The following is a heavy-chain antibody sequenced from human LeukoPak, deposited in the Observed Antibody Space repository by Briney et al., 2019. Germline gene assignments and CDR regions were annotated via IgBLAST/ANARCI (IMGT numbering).Heavy chain of an antibody. CDR3: AKEARYCGGGKCYSIFPY. CDR1: GFTFSSYT. J-gene: IGHJ4*02. D-gene: IGHD2-15*01. Sequence: GGSLRLACAAAGFTFSSYTMGWVRQAPGKGLEWVSAITGGGDTTYYADSVKGRFTISRDNSKNTVSLQMHSLGAEDTAIYYCAKEARYCGGGKCYSIFPYWGQGTLVTVFS. CDR2: ITGGGDTT. V-gene: IGHV3-23*01.